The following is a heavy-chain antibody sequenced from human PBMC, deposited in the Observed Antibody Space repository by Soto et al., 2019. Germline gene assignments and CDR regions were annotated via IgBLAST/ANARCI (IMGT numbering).Heavy chain of an antibody. D-gene: IGHD6-13*01. CDR2: ISYDGSNK. CDR3: ARASVSDSSWYPLCYYYYYGTDV. V-gene: IGHV3-30-3*01. Sequence: GGSLRLSCAASGFTFSSYAMHWVRQAPGKGLEWVAVISYDGSNKYYADSVKGRFTISRDNSKNTLYLQMNSLRAEDTAVYYGARASVSDSSWYPLCYYYYYGTDVWGQGTTVTVSS. J-gene: IGHJ6*02. CDR1: GFTFSSYA.